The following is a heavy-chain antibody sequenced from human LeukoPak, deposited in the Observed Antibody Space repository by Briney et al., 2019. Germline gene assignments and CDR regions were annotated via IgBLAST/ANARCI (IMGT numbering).Heavy chain of an antibody. CDR2: ISSSSSYI. V-gene: IGHV3-21*01. Sequence: GGSLRLSCAASGFTFSSYSMNWVRQAPGKGLEWVSSISSSSSYIYYADSVKGRFTISRDNAKNSLYLQMNSLRAEDTAVYYCARTGKYSSSWVSPFDYWGQGTLVTVSS. CDR1: GFTFSSYS. D-gene: IGHD6-13*01. J-gene: IGHJ4*02. CDR3: ARTGKYSSSWVSPFDY.